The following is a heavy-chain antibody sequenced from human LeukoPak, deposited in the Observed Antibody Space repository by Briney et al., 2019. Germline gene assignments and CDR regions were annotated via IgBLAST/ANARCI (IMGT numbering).Heavy chain of an antibody. CDR3: ATDISHYYGSGPYYGGMDV. CDR2: IWYDGSNK. V-gene: IGHV3-30*02. CDR1: GFTFSSYG. J-gene: IGHJ6*02. D-gene: IGHD3-10*01. Sequence: GGSLRLSCAASGFTFSSYGMHWVRQAPGKGLEWVAVIWYDGSNKYYADSVKGRFTISRDNSKKALYLQMNSLRSEDTAVYYCATDISHYYGSGPYYGGMDVWGQGTTVTVSS.